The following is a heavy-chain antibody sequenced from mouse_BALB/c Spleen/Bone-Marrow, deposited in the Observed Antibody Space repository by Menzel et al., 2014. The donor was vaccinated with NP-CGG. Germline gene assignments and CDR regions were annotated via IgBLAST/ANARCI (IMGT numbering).Heavy chain of an antibody. J-gene: IGHJ2*01. CDR2: ISSGGHDT. CDR1: GFTFSSYS. Sequence: EVHLVESGGGLVKPGGSLKLSCAASGFTFSSYSMSWVRQTPEKRLEWVATISSGGHDTYYPDSVKGRFTISRDNAKNTLYLQMSSLKSEDTAVYYCSKDGGYDYSYYFDYWGQGTTLTVSS. D-gene: IGHD2-4*01. CDR3: SKDGGYDYSYYFDY. V-gene: IGHV5-6-4*01.